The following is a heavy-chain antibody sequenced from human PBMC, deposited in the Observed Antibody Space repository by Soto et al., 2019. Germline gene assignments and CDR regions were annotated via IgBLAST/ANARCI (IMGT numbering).Heavy chain of an antibody. CDR2: ISVYNVNT. D-gene: IGHD3-3*01. CDR3: ARVYDFWSGYQTPFDY. CDR1: GYTFTSYG. V-gene: IGHV1-18*04. Sequence: GASVKVSCKASGYTFTSYGISWVRQAPGQGLEWMGWISVYNVNTNYAQKFQGRVTMTADTSTSTAYMELRSLRSDDTAVYYCARVYDFWSGYQTPFDYWGQGTLVTVSS. J-gene: IGHJ4*02.